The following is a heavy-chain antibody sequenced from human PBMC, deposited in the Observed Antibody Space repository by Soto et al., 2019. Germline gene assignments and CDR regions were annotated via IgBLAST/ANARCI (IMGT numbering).Heavy chain of an antibody. CDR3: ARGRTVRNYADDSSDYFYFFDY. D-gene: IGHD3-22*01. J-gene: IGHJ4*02. CDR2: VYYTGST. Sequence: PSDTLSLTCTVSGDSISTFYWGWMRQSPGKELEWIGYVYYTGSTNYNPSLKSRVTISVDRSKNQFSLKLTSANAADTAVYYCARGRTVRNYADDSSDYFYFFDYWGQGXQVTVSS. CDR1: GDSISTFY. V-gene: IGHV4-59*01.